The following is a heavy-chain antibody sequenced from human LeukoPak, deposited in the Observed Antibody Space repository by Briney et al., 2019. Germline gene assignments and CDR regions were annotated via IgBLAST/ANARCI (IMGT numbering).Heavy chain of an antibody. CDR2: IYSGGST. CDR1: GFTVSSNY. D-gene: IGHD3-22*01. CDR3: AREPIYYYGSSGYVDA. V-gene: IGHV3-66*02. J-gene: IGHJ3*01. Sequence: PGGSLRLSCAASGFTVSSNYMSWVRQAPGKGLEWVSVIYSGGSTYYADSVKGRFTISRDNSKNTLYLQMNSLRAEDTAVYYCAREPIYYYGSSGYVDAWGQGTMVTVSS.